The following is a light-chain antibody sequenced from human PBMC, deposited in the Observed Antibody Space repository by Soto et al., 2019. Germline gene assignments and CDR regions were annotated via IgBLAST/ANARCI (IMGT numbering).Light chain of an antibody. J-gene: IGKJ1*01. CDR2: DAS. V-gene: IGKV3-11*01. CDR1: QSVDRY. CDR3: QQRDIWPWT. Sequence: EVVLTQSPDTLSLSPGETATLSCRASQSVDRYVAWYQQKVGQAPRLLIYDASKRATGIPARFSGSGSGTDFTLTISSLEPEDFAVYYCQQRDIWPWTFGQGTKVDIK.